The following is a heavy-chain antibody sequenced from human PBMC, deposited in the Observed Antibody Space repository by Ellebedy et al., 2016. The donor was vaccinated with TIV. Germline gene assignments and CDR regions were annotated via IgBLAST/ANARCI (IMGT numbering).Heavy chain of an antibody. J-gene: IGHJ4*02. CDR2: IWYDGSNK. Sequence: GESLKISCAASGFTFSSYGMHWVRQAPGKGLEWVAVIWYDGSNKYYADSVKGRFTISRDNSKNTLYLQMNSLRAEDTAVYYCARDRLGSGWYADYWGQGTLVTVSS. CDR3: ARDRLGSGWYADY. D-gene: IGHD6-19*01. CDR1: GFTFSSYG. V-gene: IGHV3-33*01.